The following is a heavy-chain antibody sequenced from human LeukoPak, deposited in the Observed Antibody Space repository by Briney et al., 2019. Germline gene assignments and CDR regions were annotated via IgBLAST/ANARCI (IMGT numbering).Heavy chain of an antibody. CDR1: GGSFSGYY. CDR3: ARDLSFDWFPYYFDY. D-gene: IGHD3-9*01. Sequence: PSETLSLTCAVCGGSFSGYYWSWIRQPPGKGLEWFGEIYHSGSTFYNPSLESRVTMSVDTSENHFSLKVSSVTAADTAIYYCARDLSFDWFPYYFDYWGQGILVTVSS. CDR2: IYHSGST. J-gene: IGHJ4*02. V-gene: IGHV4-34*01.